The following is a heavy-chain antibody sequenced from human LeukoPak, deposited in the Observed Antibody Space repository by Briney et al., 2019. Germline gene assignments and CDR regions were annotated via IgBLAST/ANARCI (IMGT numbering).Heavy chain of an antibody. CDR3: ARQQWLVSDY. J-gene: IGHJ4*02. CDR1: GYSSTTYW. Sequence: GESLKISCKGSGYSSTTYWIAWVRQMPGKGLEWMGIIYPGDSDTRYSPSFQGQVTISADKSISTAYLQWSSLKASDTAMYYCARQQWLVSDYWGQGTLVTVSS. D-gene: IGHD6-19*01. V-gene: IGHV5-51*01. CDR2: IYPGDSDT.